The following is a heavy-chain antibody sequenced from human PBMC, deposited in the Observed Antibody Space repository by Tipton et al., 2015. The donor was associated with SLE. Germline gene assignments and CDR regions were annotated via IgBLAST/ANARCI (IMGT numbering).Heavy chain of an antibody. CDR3: EGRLSLVRGVICLDP. V-gene: IGHV4-39*01. D-gene: IGHD3-10*01. Sequence: TLSLTCTVSGGSISSSSYDWGWIRQPPGKGRECIGSIYYSGMTDYNPSLKSRVTISVDTSKNQFSLKMKSVTAADTAVYYCEGRLSLVRGVICLDPWGQGTLVTVSS. CDR2: IYYSGMT. CDR1: GGSISSSSYD. J-gene: IGHJ5*02.